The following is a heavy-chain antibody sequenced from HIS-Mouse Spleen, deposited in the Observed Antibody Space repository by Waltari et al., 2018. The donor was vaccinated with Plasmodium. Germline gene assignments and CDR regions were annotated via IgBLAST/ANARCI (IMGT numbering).Heavy chain of an antibody. CDR2: ISGSGGTT. CDR3: AKVALGLYSGYRGMDAFAFDI. D-gene: IGHD5-12*01. J-gene: IGHJ3*02. Sequence: EWVSGISGSGGTTYYEDSVKGRFTISRDNSKNTLYLQMNSLRAEDTAVYYCAKVALGLYSGYRGMDAFAFDIWGQGTMVTVSS. V-gene: IGHV3-23*01.